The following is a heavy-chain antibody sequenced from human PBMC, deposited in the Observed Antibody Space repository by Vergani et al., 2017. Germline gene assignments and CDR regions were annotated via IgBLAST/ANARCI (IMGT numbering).Heavy chain of an antibody. CDR2: NSPKTGDT. J-gene: IGHJ5*01. V-gene: IGHV1-2*02. Sequence: QVQLMQSGPVMKKPGGSMKVSCQASESTFSDYNIHWVRQAPGQGLQWMGLNSPKTGDTDYLQRFQDRVTMPTDASTKTVYLKMTRLTSDDTAIYYCAHSWNFGRRDWFDSWGPGTLVTVSS. D-gene: IGHD1-26*01. CDR3: AHSWNFGRRDWFDS. CDR1: ESTFSDYN.